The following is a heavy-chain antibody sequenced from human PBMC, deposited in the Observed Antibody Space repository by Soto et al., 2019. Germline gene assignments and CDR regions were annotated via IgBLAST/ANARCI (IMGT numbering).Heavy chain of an antibody. J-gene: IGHJ6*02. Sequence: QVQLQESGPGLVKPSETLSLTCTVSGDSVTSGSIYWSWIRQPPGKVLEWIGYVHYTGSTNYNPSLKSRVVISVDTSTPRFSLTLSSVTAADTAVYYCARDRGNFGVVLADFYQYGMDVWGQGTTVTVSS. D-gene: IGHD3-3*01. V-gene: IGHV4-61*03. CDR2: VHYTGST. CDR1: GDSVTSGSIY. CDR3: ARDRGNFGVVLADFYQYGMDV.